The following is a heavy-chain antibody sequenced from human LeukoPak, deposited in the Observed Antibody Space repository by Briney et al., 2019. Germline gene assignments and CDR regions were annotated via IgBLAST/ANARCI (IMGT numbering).Heavy chain of an antibody. V-gene: IGHV3-64D*06. CDR2: VDANGRKT. Sequence: GGSLRLSCSASGFTVTHYAMHWVRQAPGKGLECVSAVDANGRKTYYADSVKGRFTISRDDAKNTLYLQMSSLRTEDPAIYYCDCRDDLPAWGQGTLVTISS. CDR1: GFTVTHYA. CDR3: DCRDDLPA. D-gene: IGHD5-24*01. J-gene: IGHJ5*02.